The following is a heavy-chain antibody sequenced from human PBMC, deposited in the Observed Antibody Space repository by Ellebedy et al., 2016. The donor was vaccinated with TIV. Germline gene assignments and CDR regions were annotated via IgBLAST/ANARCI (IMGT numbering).Heavy chain of an antibody. J-gene: IGHJ2*01. CDR3: ARDYRSCNGGSCYSRVWYFDL. CDR2: INPSGGST. D-gene: IGHD2-15*01. CDR1: GYTFTSYY. Sequence: AASVKVSCKASGYTFTSYYMHWVRQAPGQGLEWMGIINPSGGSTSYAQKFQGRVTMTRDTSTSTVYMELSSLRSDDTAVYYCARDYRSCNGGSCYSRVWYFDLWGRGTPVTVSS. V-gene: IGHV1-46*01.